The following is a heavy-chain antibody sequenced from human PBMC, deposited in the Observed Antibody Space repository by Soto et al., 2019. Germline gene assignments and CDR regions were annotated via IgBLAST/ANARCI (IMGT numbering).Heavy chain of an antibody. CDR3: ARGLGKAVAGGDWFDP. D-gene: IGHD6-19*01. Sequence: SETLSLTCTVSGDSIGRGGYYWTWIRQPPGKGLEWIGEINHSGSTNYNPSLKSRVTISVDTSKNQFSLKLSSVTAADTAVYYCARGLGKAVAGGDWFDPWGQGTLVTVSS. J-gene: IGHJ5*02. CDR2: INHSGST. CDR1: GDSIGRGGYY. V-gene: IGHV4-34*01.